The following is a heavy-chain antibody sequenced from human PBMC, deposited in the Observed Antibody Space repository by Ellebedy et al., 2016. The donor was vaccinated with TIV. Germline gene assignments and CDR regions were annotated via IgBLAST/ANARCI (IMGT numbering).Heavy chain of an antibody. Sequence: AASVKVSCKASGYTFTKYNINWARQSTGQGLEWMGWVNPNSGDTDYAQKFRDRVTLTIDTSTTTASMELRSLRSDDSAVYYCALDYYCSGGSCSDCFDPWGQGTLVIVSS. CDR1: GYTFTKYN. V-gene: IGHV1-8*01. J-gene: IGHJ5*02. CDR2: VNPNSGDT. CDR3: ALDYYCSGGSCSDCFDP. D-gene: IGHD2-15*01.